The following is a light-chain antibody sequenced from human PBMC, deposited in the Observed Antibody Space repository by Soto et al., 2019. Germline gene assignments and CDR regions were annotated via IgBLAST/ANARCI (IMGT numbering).Light chain of an antibody. CDR1: QSVSSSY. CDR2: GAS. Sequence: EIVLTQSPGTLSLSPGERATLSCRASQSVSSSYLAWYQQKPGQAPRLLIYGASSRATDIPDRFSGSGSGTDFTLTISRLEPEDFAVYYCQQYGSSPATFGGGTKVDIK. J-gene: IGKJ4*01. V-gene: IGKV3-20*01. CDR3: QQYGSSPAT.